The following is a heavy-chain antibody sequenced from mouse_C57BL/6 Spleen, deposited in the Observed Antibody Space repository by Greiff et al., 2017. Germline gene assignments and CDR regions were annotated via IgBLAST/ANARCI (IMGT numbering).Heavy chain of an antibody. CDR1: GYTFTSYW. CDR3: ARGDYYGSSYDYFDY. J-gene: IGHJ2*01. CDR2: IHPNSGST. D-gene: IGHD1-1*01. V-gene: IGHV1-64*01. Sequence: QVQLQQPGAELVKPGASVKLSCKASGYTFTSYWMHWVKQRPGQGLEWIGMIHPNSGSTNYNEKFKSKATLTVDKTSSTDYMQHSSLTSEDSAVYYCARGDYYGSSYDYFDYWGQGTTLTVSS.